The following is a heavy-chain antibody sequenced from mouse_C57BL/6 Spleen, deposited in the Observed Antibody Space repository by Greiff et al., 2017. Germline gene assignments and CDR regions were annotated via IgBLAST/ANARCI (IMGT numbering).Heavy chain of an antibody. CDR1: GFNIKDYY. Sequence: VQLQQSGAELVKPGASVKLSCTASGFNIKDYYMHWVKQRTEQGLEWIGRIDPEDGETKYAPKFQGKATITADTSSSTAYMQLSSLTSEESAVYFCARSYYGSSYEGYFDVWGTGTTVTVSS. D-gene: IGHD1-1*01. J-gene: IGHJ1*03. CDR3: ARSYYGSSYEGYFDV. CDR2: IDPEDGET. V-gene: IGHV14-2*01.